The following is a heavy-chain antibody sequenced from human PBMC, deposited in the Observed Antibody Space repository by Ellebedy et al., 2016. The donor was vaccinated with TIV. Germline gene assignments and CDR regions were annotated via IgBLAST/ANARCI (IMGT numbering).Heavy chain of an antibody. D-gene: IGHD6-13*01. CDR1: GGTFSSYA. Sequence: SVKVSXKASGGTFSSYAISWVRQAPGQGLEWMGGIIPIFCTANYAQKFQGRVTITADESTSTAYMELSSLRSEDTAVYYCARDLFGSSWYNYYYYYGMDVWGQGTTVTVSS. J-gene: IGHJ6*02. CDR2: IIPIFCTA. V-gene: IGHV1-69*13. CDR3: ARDLFGSSWYNYYYYYGMDV.